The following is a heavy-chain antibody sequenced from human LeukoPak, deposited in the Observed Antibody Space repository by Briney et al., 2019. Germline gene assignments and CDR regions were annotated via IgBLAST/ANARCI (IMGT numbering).Heavy chain of an antibody. Sequence: GGSLRLSCAASGFTFSSYAMSWVRQAPGKGLEWVSRISGSGDTTYDADSVRGRFAISRDNSKNTLYLQMNSLRVEDTAVYYCAKGRGYCSGGSCYTDYWGQGALVTVSS. J-gene: IGHJ4*02. CDR3: AKGRGYCSGGSCYTDY. CDR2: ISGSGDTT. D-gene: IGHD2-15*01. V-gene: IGHV3-23*01. CDR1: GFTFSSYA.